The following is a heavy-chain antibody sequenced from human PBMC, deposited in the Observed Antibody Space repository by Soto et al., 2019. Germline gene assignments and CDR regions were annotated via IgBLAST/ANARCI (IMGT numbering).Heavy chain of an antibody. CDR3: ASSGWYSSKYFQH. CDR2: INHSGST. Sequence: SAPLSLTCAVYGWSFSGYYWSWIRQPPGKGLEWIGEINHSGSTNYNPSLKSRVTISVDTSKNQFSLKLSSVTAADTAVYYCASSGWYSSKYFQHWGQGTLVTVSS. D-gene: IGHD6-19*01. CDR1: GWSFSGYY. V-gene: IGHV4-34*01. J-gene: IGHJ1*01.